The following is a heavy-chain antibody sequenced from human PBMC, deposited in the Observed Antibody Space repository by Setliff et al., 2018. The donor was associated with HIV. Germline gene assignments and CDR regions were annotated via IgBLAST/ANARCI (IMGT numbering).Heavy chain of an antibody. Sequence: SETLSLTCKVSGAPISSYYWNWIRQPPGKGLEWIGYIYYSGSTNYNPPLKSRVTISVDTSKNHFTLKLTSVTAADTAMYYCTRGIGGIGYYPDYWGQGTLVTVSS. V-gene: IGHV4-59*01. D-gene: IGHD3-22*01. CDR1: GAPISSYY. CDR3: TRGIGGIGYYPDY. J-gene: IGHJ4*02. CDR2: IYYSGST.